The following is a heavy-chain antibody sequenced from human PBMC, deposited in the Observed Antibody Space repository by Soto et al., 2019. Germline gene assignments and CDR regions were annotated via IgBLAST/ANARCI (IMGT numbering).Heavy chain of an antibody. CDR1: GFTFSSYA. V-gene: IGHV3-23*01. J-gene: IGHJ4*02. Sequence: EVQLLESGVGLVQPGGSLRLSCAASGFTFSSYAMSWVRQAPGKGLEWVSAISGSGGSTYYADSVKGRFTISRDKSKNPRYLQMSSLRAEDTAGYYCAKRVRIVGATTETDYWGQGTLVTVSS. CDR3: AKRVRIVGATTETDY. CDR2: ISGSGGST. D-gene: IGHD1-26*01.